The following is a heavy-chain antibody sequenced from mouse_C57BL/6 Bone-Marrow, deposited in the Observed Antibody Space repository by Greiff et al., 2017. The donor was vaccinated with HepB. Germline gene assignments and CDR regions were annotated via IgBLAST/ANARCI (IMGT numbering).Heavy chain of an antibody. CDR1: GFTFSDAW. D-gene: IGHD1-1*01. CDR2: IRNKANNHAT. CDR3: TRGGSSSHWYFDV. V-gene: IGHV6-6*01. Sequence: EVQLQESGGGLVQPGGSMKLSCAASGFTFSDAWMDWVRQSPEKGLEWVAEIRNKANNHATYYAESVKGRFTISRDDSKSSVYLQMNSLRAEDTGIYYCTRGGSSSHWYFDVWGTGTTVTVSS. J-gene: IGHJ1*03.